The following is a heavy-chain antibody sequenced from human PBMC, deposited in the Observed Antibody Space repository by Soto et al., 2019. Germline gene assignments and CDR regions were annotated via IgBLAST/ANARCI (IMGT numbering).Heavy chain of an antibody. J-gene: IGHJ3*02. CDR1: GFTFSSYA. CDR3: AKDRSRYYDSSGGDAFDI. CDR2: ISGSGGST. Sequence: GGSLRLSCAAPGFTFSSYAMSWVRQAPGKGLEWVSAISGSGGSTYYADSVKGRFTISRDNSKNTLYLQMNSLRAEDTAVYYCAKDRSRYYDSSGGDAFDIWGQGTMVTVSS. D-gene: IGHD3-22*01. V-gene: IGHV3-23*01.